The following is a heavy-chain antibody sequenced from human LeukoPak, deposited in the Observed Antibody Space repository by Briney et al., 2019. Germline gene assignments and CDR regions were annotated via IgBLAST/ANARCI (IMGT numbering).Heavy chain of an antibody. D-gene: IGHD2-8*01. V-gene: IGHV3-21*01. CDR1: GFTFSSYS. Sequence: GGSLRLSCAASGFTFSSYSMNWVRQAPGKGLEWVSSISSSSSYIYYADSVKGRFTISRDNAKNSLYLQMNSLRAEDTAVYYCAREARMDDAFDIWGQGTMVTVSS. J-gene: IGHJ3*02. CDR2: ISSSSSYI. CDR3: AREARMDDAFDI.